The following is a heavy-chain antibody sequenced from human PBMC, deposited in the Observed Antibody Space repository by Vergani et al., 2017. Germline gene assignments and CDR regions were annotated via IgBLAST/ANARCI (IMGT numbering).Heavy chain of an antibody. CDR2: IIPILGTA. V-gene: IGHV1-69*11. Sequence: QVQLVQSGAEVKKPGSSVKVSCKASGGTFSSYAISWVRQAPGQGLEWMGRIIPILGTANYAQQFQGRVTITADESTSTAYMELSSLRSEDTAVTYGALAAIQLLRLNYYYYYMDVWGKGTTVTVSS. CDR3: ALAAIQLLRLNYYYYYMDV. D-gene: IGHD5-18*01. CDR1: GGTFSSYA. J-gene: IGHJ6*03.